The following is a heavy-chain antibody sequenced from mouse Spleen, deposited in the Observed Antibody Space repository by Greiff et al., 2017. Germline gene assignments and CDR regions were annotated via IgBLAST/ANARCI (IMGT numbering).Heavy chain of an antibody. CDR2: ISSGGSYT. CDR1: GFTFSSYA. V-gene: IGHV5-9-3*01. CDR3: ARQRYAMDY. J-gene: IGHJ4*01. Sequence: EVQLVESGGGLVKPGGSLKLSCAASGFTFSSYAMSWVRQTPEKRLEWVATISSGGSYTYYPDSVKGRFTISRDNAKNTLYLQMSSLRSEDTAMYYCARQRYAMDYWGQGTSVTVSS.